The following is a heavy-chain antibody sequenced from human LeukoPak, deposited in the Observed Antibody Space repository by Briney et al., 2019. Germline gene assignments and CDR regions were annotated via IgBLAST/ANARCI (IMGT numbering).Heavy chain of an antibody. V-gene: IGHV4-59*01. CDR3: ARDGYYDSSGLVAFDI. J-gene: IGHJ3*02. CDR1: GGSISSYY. CDR2: IYYSGST. D-gene: IGHD3-22*01. Sequence: SETLSLTCTVSGGSISSYYWSWIRQAPGKGLEWIGYIYYSGSTNYNPSLKSRVTISVDTSNNQFSLKLSSVTAADTAVYYCARDGYYDSSGLVAFDIWGQGTMVTVSS.